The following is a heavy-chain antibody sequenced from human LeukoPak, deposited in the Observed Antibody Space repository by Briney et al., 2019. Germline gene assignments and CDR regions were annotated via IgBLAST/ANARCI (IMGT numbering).Heavy chain of an antibody. CDR1: GGSISSGGYS. D-gene: IGHD5-18*01. V-gene: IGHV4-30-2*01. CDR2: IYHGGST. Sequence: KPSETLSLTCAVSGGSISSGGYSWSWIRQPPGKGLEWIGYIYHGGSTYYNPSLKSRVTISVDRSKNQFSLKLSSVTAADTAVYYCAREGYHRDFDYWGQGTLVTVSS. J-gene: IGHJ4*02. CDR3: AREGYHRDFDY.